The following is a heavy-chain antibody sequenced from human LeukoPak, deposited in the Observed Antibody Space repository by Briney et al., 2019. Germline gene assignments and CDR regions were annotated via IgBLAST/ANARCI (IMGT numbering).Heavy chain of an antibody. CDR3: ARHGRAVAGTTRIVDY. CDR1: GYTFISYW. CDR2: IYAGDSDT. D-gene: IGHD6-19*01. J-gene: IGHJ4*02. Sequence: GESLKISCKGSGYTFISYWIAWVRQMPGKGLEWMGSIYAGDSDTRYSPSFQGQVTFSADKSISTAYLQWSSLKASDTAMYYCARHGRAVAGTTRIVDYWGQGTLVTVSS. V-gene: IGHV5-51*01.